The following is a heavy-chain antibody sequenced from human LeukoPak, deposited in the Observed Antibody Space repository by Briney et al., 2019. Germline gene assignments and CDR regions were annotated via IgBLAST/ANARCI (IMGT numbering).Heavy chain of an antibody. V-gene: IGHV4-34*01. CDR2: INHSGST. J-gene: IGHJ3*02. D-gene: IGHD6-13*01. CDR1: GGSFSGYY. Sequence: SETLSLTCAVYGGSFSGYYWSWIRQPPGKGLEWSGEINHSGSTNYNPSLKSPVTISVDTSKNQCSLKLSSVDAADTAVYCCARANQQLDAFDIWDQGKIVTVSS. CDR3: ARANQQLDAFDI.